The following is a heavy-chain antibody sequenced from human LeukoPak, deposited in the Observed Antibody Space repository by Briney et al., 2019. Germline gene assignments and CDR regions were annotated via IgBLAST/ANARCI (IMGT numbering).Heavy chain of an antibody. CDR1: GGTFSSYA. Sequence: ASVKVSCKASGGTFSSYAISWVRQAPGQGLEWMGWISAYNGNTNYAQKLQGRVTMTTDTSTSTAYMDLRSLRSDDTAVYYCARDRWQWLAFYYYGMDVWGQGTTVTVSS. J-gene: IGHJ6*02. CDR2: ISAYNGNT. CDR3: ARDRWQWLAFYYYGMDV. D-gene: IGHD6-19*01. V-gene: IGHV1-18*01.